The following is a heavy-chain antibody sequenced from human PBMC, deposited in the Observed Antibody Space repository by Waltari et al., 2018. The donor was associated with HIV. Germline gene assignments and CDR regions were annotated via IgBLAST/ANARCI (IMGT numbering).Heavy chain of an antibody. Sequence: QLQESGPGLVKPSETLSLICNVSGGSIASSDPFWGWIRQSPALQQGRVGRAVYTRRPDLFTGQFFAKSSLKSHVALSVDTSKNQVSLRLTSVTAADTGLYYCVRHAAEFRPDFGWILAGVFEPWGLGTQVIVS. CDR1: GGSIASSDPF. CDR2: YTRRPDLFTGQF. D-gene: IGHD6-19*01. J-gene: IGHJ1*01. V-gene: IGHV4-39*01. CDR3: VRHAAEFRPDFGWILAGVFEP.